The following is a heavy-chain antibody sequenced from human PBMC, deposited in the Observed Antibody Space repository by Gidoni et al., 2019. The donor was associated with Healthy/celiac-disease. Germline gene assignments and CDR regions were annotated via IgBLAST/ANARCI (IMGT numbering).Heavy chain of an antibody. CDR1: GVSISSSSYY. J-gene: IGHJ3*02. Sequence: QLQLQESGPGLVKPSETLSLTCTVSGVSISSSSYYWGWIRQPPGKGLEWIGSIYYSGSTYDNPSLKSRVTISVDTSKNQFSLKLSSVTAADTAGYYCARHRGNWNDGGSDAFDIWGQGTMVTVSS. CDR3: ARHRGNWNDGGSDAFDI. CDR2: IYYSGST. V-gene: IGHV4-39*01. D-gene: IGHD1-1*01.